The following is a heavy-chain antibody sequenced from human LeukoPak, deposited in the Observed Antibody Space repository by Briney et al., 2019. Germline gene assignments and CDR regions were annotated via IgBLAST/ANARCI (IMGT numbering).Heavy chain of an antibody. CDR2: INPSGGST. CDR1: GYTFTSYY. D-gene: IGHD1-26*01. Sequence: ASVKVSCKASGYTFTSYYMHWVRQAPGQGLEWMGIINPSGGSTSYAQKFQGRVTITRNTSISTAYMELSSLRSEDTAVYYCAYAAGGVGASGAFDIWGQGTMVTVSS. V-gene: IGHV1-46*01. J-gene: IGHJ3*02. CDR3: AYAAGGVGASGAFDI.